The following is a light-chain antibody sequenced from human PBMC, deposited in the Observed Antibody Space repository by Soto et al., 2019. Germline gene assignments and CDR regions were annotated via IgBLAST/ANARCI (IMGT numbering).Light chain of an antibody. V-gene: IGKV1-39*01. Sequence: DIQMTQSPSSLSASVGDRVTITCRASQIISTYLNWYQQRAGLAPRLLVYAASSLQSGVPPRFSGSGSGTDFTLTISSLQPEDVAAYYCQKYNSAPLTFGGGTKVDIK. CDR2: AAS. J-gene: IGKJ4*01. CDR1: QIISTY. CDR3: QKYNSAPLT.